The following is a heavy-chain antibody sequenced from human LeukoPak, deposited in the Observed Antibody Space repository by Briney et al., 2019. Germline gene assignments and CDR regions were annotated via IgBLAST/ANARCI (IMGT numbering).Heavy chain of an antibody. CDR2: INPNSGGT. Sequence: ASVKVSCKASGYTFTGYYMHWARQAPGQGLEWMGWINPNSGGTNYAQKFQGRVTMTRDTSISTAYMELSRLRSDDTAVYYCARAYVWGSYRYSNWGQGTLVTVSS. J-gene: IGHJ4*02. CDR1: GYTFTGYY. CDR3: ARAYVWGSYRYSN. V-gene: IGHV1-2*02. D-gene: IGHD3-16*02.